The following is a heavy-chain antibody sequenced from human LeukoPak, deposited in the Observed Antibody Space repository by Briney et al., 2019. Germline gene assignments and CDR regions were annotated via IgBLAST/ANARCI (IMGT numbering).Heavy chain of an antibody. J-gene: IGHJ6*03. CDR2: INPNSGGT. CDR3: ARCSCSDLEGGGYYYMDV. CDR1: GYTFTGCY. D-gene: IGHD5-12*01. Sequence: ASVTVSRKSSGYTFTGCYMHWVRQPPGQGLEWMGWINPNSGGTNYAQKFQGRVTMTRDTSISTAYMELSRLRSDDTAVYYCARCSCSDLEGGGYYYMDVWGKGTTDTVSS. V-gene: IGHV1-2*02.